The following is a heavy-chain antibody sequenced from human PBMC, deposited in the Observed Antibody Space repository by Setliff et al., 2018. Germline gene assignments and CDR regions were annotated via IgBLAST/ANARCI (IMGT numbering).Heavy chain of an antibody. CDR2: IYTSGST. V-gene: IGHV4-4*07. CDR3: ARDHGDYGYYYYYMDV. D-gene: IGHD4-17*01. J-gene: IGHJ6*03. Sequence: SETLSLTCTVSGGSISSYYWSWIRQPAGKGLEWIGRIYTSGSTNYNPSLESRVTMSVDTSKNQFSLKLSSVTAADTAVYYCARDHGDYGYYYYYMDVWGKGTTVTVS. CDR1: GGSISSYY.